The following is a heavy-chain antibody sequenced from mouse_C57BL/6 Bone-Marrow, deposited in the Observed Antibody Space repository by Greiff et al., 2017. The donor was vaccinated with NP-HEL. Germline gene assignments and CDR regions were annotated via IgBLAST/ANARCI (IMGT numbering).Heavy chain of an antibody. Sequence: VQLQQSGPVLVKPGASVKMSCKASGYTFTDYYMNWVKQSHGKSLEWIGVINPYNGGTSYNQKFKGKATLTVDKSSSTAYMDLHSLTSEDSAVYYGARTGGSSFYYFDYWGQGTTLTVSS. CDR2: INPYNGGT. CDR3: ARTGGSSFYYFDY. D-gene: IGHD1-1*01. CDR1: GYTFTDYY. J-gene: IGHJ2*01. V-gene: IGHV1-19*01.